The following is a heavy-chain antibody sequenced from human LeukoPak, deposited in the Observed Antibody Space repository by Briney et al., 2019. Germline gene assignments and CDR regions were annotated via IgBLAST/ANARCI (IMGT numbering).Heavy chain of an antibody. V-gene: IGHV3-48*04. CDR3: ARDYSITPENWFDP. D-gene: IGHD1-14*01. CDR1: GFTFSSYS. J-gene: IGHJ5*02. Sequence: PGGSLRLSCAASGFTFSSYSMNWVRQAPGKGLEWVSYISSSSSTIYYADSVKGRFTISRDNAKNSLYLQMNSLRAEDTAVYYCARDYSITPENWFDPWGQGTLVTVSS. CDR2: ISSSSSTI.